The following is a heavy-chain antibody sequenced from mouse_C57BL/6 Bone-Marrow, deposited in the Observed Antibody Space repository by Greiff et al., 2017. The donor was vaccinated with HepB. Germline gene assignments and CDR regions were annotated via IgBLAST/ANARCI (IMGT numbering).Heavy chain of an antibody. CDR3: ARSYDYLYAMDY. CDR2: INYDGSST. D-gene: IGHD2-4*01. Sequence: EVNLVESEGGLVQPGSSMKLSCTASGFTFSDYYMAWVRQVPEKGLEWVANINYDGSSTYYLDSLKSRFIISRDNAKNILYLQMSSLKSEDTATYYCARSYDYLYAMDYWGQGTSVTVSS. V-gene: IGHV5-16*01. J-gene: IGHJ4*01. CDR1: GFTFSDYY.